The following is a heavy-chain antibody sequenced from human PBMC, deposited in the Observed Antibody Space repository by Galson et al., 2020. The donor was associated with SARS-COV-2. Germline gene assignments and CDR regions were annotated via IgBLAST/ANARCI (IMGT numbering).Heavy chain of an antibody. Sequence: ASVKVSCKASGYTFTSYYMHWVRQAPGQGLEWMGIINPSGGSTSYAQKFQGRVTMTRDTSTSTVYMELSSLRSEDTAVYYCASTTVTTGWFDPWGQGTLVTVSS. CDR2: INPSGGST. D-gene: IGHD4-4*01. J-gene: IGHJ5*02. CDR3: ASTTVTTGWFDP. CDR1: GYTFTSYY. V-gene: IGHV1-46*03.